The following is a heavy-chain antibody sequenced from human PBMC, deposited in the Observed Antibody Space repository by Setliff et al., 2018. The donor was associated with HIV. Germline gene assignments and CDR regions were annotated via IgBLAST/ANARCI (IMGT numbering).Heavy chain of an antibody. J-gene: IGHJ6*03. CDR2: INPNGGGT. CDR3: ARDRASYGGYTYGNYYMDV. V-gene: IGHV1-2*02. D-gene: IGHD5-18*01. Sequence: ASVKVSCKASGYTFAGYYIHWVRQAPGQGLEWMGWINPNGGGTNYAQKFQGRVTMTRDTSISTAYMELNRLRSDDTAMYYCARDRASYGGYTYGNYYMDVWGKGTTVTVS. CDR1: GYTFAGYY.